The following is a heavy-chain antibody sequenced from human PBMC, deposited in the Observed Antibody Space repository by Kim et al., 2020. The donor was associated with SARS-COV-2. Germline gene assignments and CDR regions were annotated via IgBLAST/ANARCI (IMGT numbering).Heavy chain of an antibody. D-gene: IGHD3-9*01. CDR3: AKAWGGYFDWVHDAFDI. V-gene: IGHV3-23*01. CDR2: ISGSGGST. Sequence: GGSLRLSCAASGFTFSSYAMSWVRQAPGKGLEWVSAISGSGGSTYYADSVKGRFTISRDNSKNTLYLQMNSLRAEDTAVYYCAKAWGGYFDWVHDAFDIWGQGTMVTVSS. J-gene: IGHJ3*02. CDR1: GFTFSSYA.